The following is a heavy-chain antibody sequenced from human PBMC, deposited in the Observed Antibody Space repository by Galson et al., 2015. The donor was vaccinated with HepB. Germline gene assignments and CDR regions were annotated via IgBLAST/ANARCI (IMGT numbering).Heavy chain of an antibody. CDR3: VREVRNGWYYFDY. CDR1: EFTFSDCG. V-gene: IGHV3-33*01. Sequence: LRLSCAASEFTFSDCGMHWVRQAPGKGLEWVALIWKDGTNKYYADSVKGRFTISRDNSENMLYLQMNSLRAEDSAVYYCVREVRNGWYYFDYWGPGAQVTVSS. D-gene: IGHD6-19*01. J-gene: IGHJ4*02. CDR2: IWKDGTNK.